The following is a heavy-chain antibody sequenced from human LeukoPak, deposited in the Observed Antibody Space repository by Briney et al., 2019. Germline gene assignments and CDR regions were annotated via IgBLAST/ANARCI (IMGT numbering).Heavy chain of an antibody. Sequence: PGGSLRLSCAASGFTVSSNYMSWVRQAPGKGLEWVSVIYSGGSTYYADSVKGRFTISRDNSKNTLYLQMNSLRAEDTAVYYCARGGCSSTSCYDWFDPWGQGTLVTVSS. J-gene: IGHJ5*02. V-gene: IGHV3-66*01. D-gene: IGHD2-2*01. CDR2: IYSGGST. CDR1: GFTVSSNY. CDR3: ARGGCSSTSCYDWFDP.